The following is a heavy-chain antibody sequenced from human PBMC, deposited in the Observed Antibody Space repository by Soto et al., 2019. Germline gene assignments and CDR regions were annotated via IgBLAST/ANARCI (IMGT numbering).Heavy chain of an antibody. CDR2: ISINGGST. CDR1: GFTFSIYA. D-gene: IGHD3-22*01. V-gene: IGHV3-64D*06. J-gene: IGHJ4*02. Sequence: PGGSLRLSCSASGFTFSIYAMHWVRQAPGKGLEYVSSISINGGSTHYADSVKGRFTISRDNSKNTQYLQMSSLRADDTALYYCVKGEYYYDSSGYYHFDYWGQGTLVTVSS. CDR3: VKGEYYYDSSGYYHFDY.